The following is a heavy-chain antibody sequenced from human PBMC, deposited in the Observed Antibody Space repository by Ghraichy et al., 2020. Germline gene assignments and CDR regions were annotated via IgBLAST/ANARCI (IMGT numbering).Heavy chain of an antibody. D-gene: IGHD6-19*01. CDR1: GFTFSSYG. V-gene: IGHV3-30*18. CDR2: ISYDGSNK. Sequence: GESLNISCAASGFTFSSYGMHWVRQAPGKGLEWVAVISYDGSNKYYADSVKGRFTISRDNSKNTLYLQMNSLRAEDTAVYYCAKSVRYSSGWQFYYHYGMDVWGQGTTVTVSS. J-gene: IGHJ6*02. CDR3: AKSVRYSSGWQFYYHYGMDV.